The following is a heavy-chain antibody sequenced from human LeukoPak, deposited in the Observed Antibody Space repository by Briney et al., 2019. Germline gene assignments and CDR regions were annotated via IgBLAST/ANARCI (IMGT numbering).Heavy chain of an antibody. Sequence: GGSLRLSCAASGFTFSSYEMNWVRQAPGKGLEWVSYISSSGSTIYYADSVKGRFTISRDNAKNSLYLQMNSLRAEDTAVYYCARERNYYGSGIYSGFDYWGQGTLVTVSS. J-gene: IGHJ4*02. V-gene: IGHV3-48*03. CDR1: GFTFSSYE. D-gene: IGHD3-10*01. CDR2: ISSSGSTI. CDR3: ARERNYYGSGIYSGFDY.